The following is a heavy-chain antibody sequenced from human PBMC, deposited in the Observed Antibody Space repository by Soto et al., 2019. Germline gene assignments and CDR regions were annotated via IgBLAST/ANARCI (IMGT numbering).Heavy chain of an antibody. J-gene: IGHJ3*02. Sequence: QVQLVQSGAEVKKPGASVKVSCKASGYTFTSYYMHWVRQAPGQGLEWMGIINPSGGSTSYAQKFQGRVTMTRDTSTSTVYMELSSLRSEDTAVYYCARDLEPNETPVLKWLQPGAFDIWGQGTMVTVSS. D-gene: IGHD5-12*01. CDR1: GYTFTSYY. V-gene: IGHV1-46*01. CDR3: ARDLEPNETPVLKWLQPGAFDI. CDR2: INPSGGST.